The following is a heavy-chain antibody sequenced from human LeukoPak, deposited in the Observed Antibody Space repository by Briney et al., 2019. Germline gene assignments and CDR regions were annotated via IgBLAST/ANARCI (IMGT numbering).Heavy chain of an antibody. V-gene: IGHV1-2*02. CDR2: INPNSGGT. CDR3: ARRRQTGREQLEY. CDR1: GYTFTGYY. Sequence: ASVKVSCKASGYTFTGYYMHWVRQAPGQGLEWMGWINPNSGGTNYAQKFQGRVTMTRDTSISTAYMELSRLRSDDTAVYYCARRRQTGREQLEYWGQGTLVTVSS. D-gene: IGHD6-13*01. J-gene: IGHJ4*02.